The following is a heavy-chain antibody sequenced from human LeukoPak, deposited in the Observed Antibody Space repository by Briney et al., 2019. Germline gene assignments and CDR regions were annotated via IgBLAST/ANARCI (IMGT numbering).Heavy chain of an antibody. CDR1: GFTFSSYW. V-gene: IGHV3-7*01. CDR3: ARDLLVGGSGYHY. D-gene: IGHD3-22*01. Sequence: GGSLRLSCAASGFTFSSYWMSWVRQAPGKGLEWVANIKQDGSEKYYVDSVKGRFTISRDNAKNSLYLQMNSLRAEDTAVYHCARDLLVGGSGYHYWGQGTLVTVSP. CDR2: IKQDGSEK. J-gene: IGHJ4*02.